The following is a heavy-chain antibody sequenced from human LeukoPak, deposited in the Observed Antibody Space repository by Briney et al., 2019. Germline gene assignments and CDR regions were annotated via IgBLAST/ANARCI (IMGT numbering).Heavy chain of an antibody. CDR1: GGTFSSYA. J-gene: IGHJ4*02. CDR3: ARWIMGPAYYFDY. V-gene: IGHV1-69*05. Sequence: SVTVSCTASGGTFSSYAISWVRQAPGQGLEWMGGIIPIFGTANYAQKFQGRVTITRDTSASTAYMELSSLRSEDTAVYYCARWIMGPAYYFDYWGQGTLVTVSS. CDR2: IIPIFGTA. D-gene: IGHD2-2*03.